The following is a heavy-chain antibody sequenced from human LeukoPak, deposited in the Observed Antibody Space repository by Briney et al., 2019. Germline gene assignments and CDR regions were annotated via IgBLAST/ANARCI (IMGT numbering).Heavy chain of an antibody. J-gene: IGHJ6*02. V-gene: IGHV3-7*03. CDR1: GFTFGKYW. Sequence: TGGSLRLSCVASGFTFGKYWMSWVRQAPGKGLEWVANIKLDGSEKNYVDSVKGRFTISRDNAKNSLYLQMNSLRAEDTALYHCARGSGWYYGMDVWGQGTTVTVSS. D-gene: IGHD6-19*01. CDR2: IKLDGSEK. CDR3: ARGSGWYYGMDV.